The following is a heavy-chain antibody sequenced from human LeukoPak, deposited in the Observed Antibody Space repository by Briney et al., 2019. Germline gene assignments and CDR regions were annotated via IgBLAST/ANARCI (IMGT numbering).Heavy chain of an antibody. CDR3: ARGLPDLEWLPEDYYYGMDV. CDR1: GGSISSSNW. Sequence: SETLSLTCAVSGGSISSSNWWSWVRQPPGKGLEWIGEIYHSGSTNYNPSLKSRVTISVDKSKNQFSLKLSSVTAADTAVYYCARGLPDLEWLPEDYYYGMDVWGQGTTVTVSS. CDR2: IYHSGST. V-gene: IGHV4-4*02. D-gene: IGHD3-3*01. J-gene: IGHJ6*02.